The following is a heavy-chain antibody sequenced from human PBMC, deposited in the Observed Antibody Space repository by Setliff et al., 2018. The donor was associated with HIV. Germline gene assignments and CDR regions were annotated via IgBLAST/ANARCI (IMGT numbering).Heavy chain of an antibody. J-gene: IGHJ6*03. V-gene: IGHV4-61*01. Sequence: PSETLSLTCTVSGDSVSSASYYWSWIRQPPGKGLEWIGYIYYSGTTKYNPSLKSRVTISVDTSKNQFSLKLSSVTAVDTAVYYCASEAWTSYRSSSGYYYYYMDVWGKGTTVTVSS. CDR3: ASEAWTSYRSSSGYYYYYMDV. D-gene: IGHD6-6*01. CDR2: IYYSGTT. CDR1: GDSVSSASYY.